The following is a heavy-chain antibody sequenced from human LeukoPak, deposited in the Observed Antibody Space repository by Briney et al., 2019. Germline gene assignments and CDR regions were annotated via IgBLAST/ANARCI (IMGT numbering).Heavy chain of an antibody. CDR2: ISDSGTTI. Sequence: GGSLRLSCAASGFTFSNYEMNWVRQAPGKGLEWVSYISDSGTTIYYGDSVKGRFTISRDNSKNTRYLQMNSLRAEDTAVYYCASSVMTNAFDIWGQGTMVTVSS. D-gene: IGHD2-21*01. CDR1: GFTFSNYE. CDR3: ASSVMTNAFDI. J-gene: IGHJ3*02. V-gene: IGHV3-48*03.